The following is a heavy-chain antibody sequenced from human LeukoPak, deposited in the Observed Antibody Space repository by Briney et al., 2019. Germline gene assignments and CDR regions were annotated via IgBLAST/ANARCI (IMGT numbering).Heavy chain of an antibody. CDR2: ISGSGGST. V-gene: IGHV3-23*01. CDR3: ARHSSRDGYNEVDY. Sequence: GGSLRLSCAASGFTFSSYAMSWVRQAPGKGLEWVSAISGSGGSTYYADSVKGRFTISRDNSKNTLYLQMNSLRAEDTAVYYCARHSSRDGYNEVDYWGQGTLVTVSS. J-gene: IGHJ4*02. D-gene: IGHD5-24*01. CDR1: GFTFSSYA.